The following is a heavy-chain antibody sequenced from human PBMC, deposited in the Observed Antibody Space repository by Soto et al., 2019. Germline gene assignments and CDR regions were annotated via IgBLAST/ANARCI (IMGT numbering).Heavy chain of an antibody. CDR1: GGTFSSYA. Sequence: GASVKVSCKASGGTFSSYAISWVRQAPGQGLEWMGGIIPIFGTANYAQKFQGRVTITADESTSTAYMELSSLRSEDTAVYYCAREDNYYDFWSGYSEGYYYYGIDVWGQGTTVTVSS. D-gene: IGHD3-3*01. V-gene: IGHV1-69*13. CDR3: AREDNYYDFWSGYSEGYYYYGIDV. J-gene: IGHJ6*02. CDR2: IIPIFGTA.